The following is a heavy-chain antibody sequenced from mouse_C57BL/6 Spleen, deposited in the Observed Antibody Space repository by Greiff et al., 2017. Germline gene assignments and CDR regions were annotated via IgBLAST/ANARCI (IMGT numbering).Heavy chain of an antibody. CDR1: GYTFTSYW. V-gene: IGHV1-69*01. Sequence: QVQLQQPGAELVMPGASVKLSCKASGYTFTSYWMHWVKQRPGQGLEWIGEIDPSDSYTNYNQKFKGKSTLTVDKSSSTAYMQLSSLTSDDSAVYYCARSGDYYGNYLFAYWGQGTLVTVSA. D-gene: IGHD2-1*01. CDR2: IDPSDSYT. CDR3: ARSGDYYGNYLFAY. J-gene: IGHJ3*01.